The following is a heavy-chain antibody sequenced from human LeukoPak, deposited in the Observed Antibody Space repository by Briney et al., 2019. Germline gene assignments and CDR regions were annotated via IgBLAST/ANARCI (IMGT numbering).Heavy chain of an antibody. CDR1: GGSISSSSYY. CDR3: ASHKRGRFLEWWPH. D-gene: IGHD3-3*01. Sequence: SETLSLTCTASGGSISSSSYYWGWIRQPPGKGLEWIGSIYYSGSTYYNPSLKSRVTISVDTSKNQFSLKLSSVTAADTAVYYCASHKRGRFLEWWPHWGQGTLVTVSS. V-gene: IGHV4-39*01. CDR2: IYYSGST. J-gene: IGHJ4*02.